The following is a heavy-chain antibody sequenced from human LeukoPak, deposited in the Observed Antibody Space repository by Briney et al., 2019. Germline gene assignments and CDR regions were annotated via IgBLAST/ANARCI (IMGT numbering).Heavy chain of an antibody. D-gene: IGHD2-2*01. CDR2: IYTRGHT. CDR1: GTPVNTYY. Sequence: SETLSLTCTVSGTPVNTYYWSWVRQPAGKGLEWVGGIYTRGHTYYDHSLKSRVSMSVDTSKNQISLRLSSLTAADTAVYYCARGRYGSATACYGGDAFDIWGQGTVVTVSS. V-gene: IGHV4-4*07. J-gene: IGHJ3*02. CDR3: ARGRYGSATACYGGDAFDI.